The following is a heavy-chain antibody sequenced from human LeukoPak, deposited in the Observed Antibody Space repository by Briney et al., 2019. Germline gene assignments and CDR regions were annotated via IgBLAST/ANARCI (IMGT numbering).Heavy chain of an antibody. CDR3: ARAGSGYDYAPFDY. D-gene: IGHD5-12*01. Sequence: GGSLRLSCAASGFTFSSYWMHWVRQAPGKGLVWVSRINSDGSSTSYADSVKGRFTISRDNAKNTLYLQMNSLRAEDTAVYYCARAGSGYDYAPFDYWGQGTLVTVSS. J-gene: IGHJ4*02. V-gene: IGHV3-74*01. CDR2: INSDGSST. CDR1: GFTFSSYW.